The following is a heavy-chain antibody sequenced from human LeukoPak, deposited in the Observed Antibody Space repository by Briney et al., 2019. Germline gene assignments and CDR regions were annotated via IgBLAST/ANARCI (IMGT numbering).Heavy chain of an antibody. D-gene: IGHD3-22*01. CDR2: ISSSSSYI. J-gene: IGHJ3*02. CDR1: GFTFSTYA. V-gene: IGHV3-21*01. Sequence: PGGSLRLSCAASGFTFSTYALSWVRQPPGKGLEWVSSISSSSSYIYYADSVKGRFTISRDNAKNSLYLQMNSLRAEDTAVYYCARDSPGDYYDSSGYPPRDDDAFDIWGQGTMVTVSS. CDR3: ARDSPGDYYDSSGYPPRDDDAFDI.